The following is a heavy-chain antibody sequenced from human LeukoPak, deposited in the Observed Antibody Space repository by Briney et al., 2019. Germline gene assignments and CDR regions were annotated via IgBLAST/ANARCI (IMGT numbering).Heavy chain of an antibody. J-gene: IGHJ4*02. CDR1: GFTFSSYE. CDR2: ISSSGNTI. Sequence: GGSLRLSCAASGFTFSSYEMNWVRQAPGKGLEWVSYISSSGNTIYYADSVKGRFTISRDNAKNSLYLQMNSLRAEDTAVYYCAGESRLDYGGRIDYWGQGTLVTVSS. D-gene: IGHD4-23*01. CDR3: AGESRLDYGGRIDY. V-gene: IGHV3-48*03.